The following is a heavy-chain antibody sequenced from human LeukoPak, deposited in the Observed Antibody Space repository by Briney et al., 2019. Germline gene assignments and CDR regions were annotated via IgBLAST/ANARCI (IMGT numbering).Heavy chain of an antibody. CDR3: VRRPYRSGFDF. V-gene: IGHV3-21*06. J-gene: IGHJ4*02. Sequence: PGGSLRLSCAASGFMFSNYSMNWVRQASGKGLEWVSSISRLSSYINYADSVKGRFTISRDNAKNSLELHLSRLRPEDTALYYCVRRPYRSGFDFWGQGTLVTVSS. CDR2: ISRLSSYI. D-gene: IGHD6-19*01. CDR1: GFMFSNYS.